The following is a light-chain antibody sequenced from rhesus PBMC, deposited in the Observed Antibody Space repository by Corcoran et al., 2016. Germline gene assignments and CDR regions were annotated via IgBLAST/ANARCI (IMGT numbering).Light chain of an antibody. CDR2: EVS. CDR1: QSLLDSDGYTC. CDR3: MQSIEFPFT. Sequence: DIVMTQTPLSLPVTPGEPASISCRSSQSLLDSDGYTCLDWYLQKPGQSPQLLIFEVSNRVSGVPDRCRGSGSGTFFTLKISRVEPEDVGVYYCMQSIEFPFTFGPGTKLDIK. V-gene: IGKV2-90*01. J-gene: IGKJ3*01.